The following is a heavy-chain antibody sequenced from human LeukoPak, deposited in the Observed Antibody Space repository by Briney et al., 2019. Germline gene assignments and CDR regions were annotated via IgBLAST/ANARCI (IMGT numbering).Heavy chain of an antibody. CDR1: GGSISSYY. CDR2: IYTSGST. CDR3: ARQKRRYYDSSGYYYVLGAFDI. J-gene: IGHJ3*02. V-gene: IGHV4-4*07. D-gene: IGHD3-22*01. Sequence: SETLSLTCTDSGGSISSYYWSWIRQPAGKGLEWIGRIYTSGSTNYNPSLKSRVTISVDTSKNQFSLKLSSVTAADTAVYYCARQKRRYYDSSGYYYVLGAFDIWGQGTMVTVSS.